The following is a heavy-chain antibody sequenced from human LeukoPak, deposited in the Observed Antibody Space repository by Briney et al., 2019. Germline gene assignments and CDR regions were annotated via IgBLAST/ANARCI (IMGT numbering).Heavy chain of an antibody. CDR2: IYTGGNT. D-gene: IGHD5-12*01. CDR1: GFTVITTY. Sequence: GGSLRLSCSASGFTVITTYMSWVRQAPGKGLECFSVIYTGGNTYHADSVKGRFSISRHNSENTIYLQMDSLRPEDTAVYYCARGGYNGHDPYYFDSWGQGSLVTVSS. J-gene: IGHJ4*02. V-gene: IGHV3-53*04. CDR3: ARGGYNGHDPYYFDS.